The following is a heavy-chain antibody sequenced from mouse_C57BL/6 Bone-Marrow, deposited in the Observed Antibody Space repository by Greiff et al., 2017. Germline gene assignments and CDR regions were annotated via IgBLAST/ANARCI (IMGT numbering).Heavy chain of an antibody. CDR1: GYTFTDYY. CDR2: IYPGSGNS. J-gene: IGHJ2*01. D-gene: IGHD1-1*01. CDR3: ARVITAVLAFDY. Sequence: QVQLQQSGAELVRPGASVKLSCKASGYTFTDYYINWVKQRPGQGLEWIARIYPGSGNSYYNEKFKGKATLTAEKSSSTAYMQLSSLTSEYSAVYYCARVITAVLAFDYWGQGTTLTVFS. V-gene: IGHV1-76*01.